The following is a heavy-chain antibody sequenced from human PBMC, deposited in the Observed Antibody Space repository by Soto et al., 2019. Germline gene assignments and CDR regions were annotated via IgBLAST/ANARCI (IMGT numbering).Heavy chain of an antibody. CDR1: GFTFSSYG. Sequence: PGGSLRLSCAASGFTFSSYGMHWVRQAPGKGLEWVAVIWYDGSNKYYADSVKGRFTISRDNSKNTLYLQMNSLRAEDTAVYYCARDGRVTDYYYYGMDVWGQGTTVTVSS. J-gene: IGHJ6*02. CDR2: IWYDGSNK. D-gene: IGHD4-4*01. V-gene: IGHV3-33*01. CDR3: ARDGRVTDYYYYGMDV.